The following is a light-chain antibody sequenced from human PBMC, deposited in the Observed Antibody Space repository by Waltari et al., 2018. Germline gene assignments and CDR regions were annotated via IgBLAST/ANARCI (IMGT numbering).Light chain of an antibody. CDR1: SGHSSNV. V-gene: IGLV4-69*01. CDR3: QTGGHGTWV. J-gene: IGLJ3*02. Sequence: QLVLTQSPSASASLGASVKLTCTLSSGHSSNVIAWLQQQPEKGPRYLMKVNSDGSHSKGDGMPDRFSGSSSGAERYLTISSRQSEDEADYYCQTGGHGTWVFGGGTKLTVL. CDR2: VNSDGSH.